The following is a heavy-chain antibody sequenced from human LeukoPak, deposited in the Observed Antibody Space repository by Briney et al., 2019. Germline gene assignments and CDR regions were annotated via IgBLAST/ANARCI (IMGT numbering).Heavy chain of an antibody. D-gene: IGHD3-16*01. CDR1: GGTFSSYA. CDR3: ARDKNGGRVCDAFDI. Sequence: SVKVSCKASGGTFSSYAISWVRQAPGQGLEWMGRIIPILGIANYAQKFQGRVTITADKSTSTAYMELSSLRSEDTAVYYCARDKNGGRVCDAFDIWGQGTMVTVSS. CDR2: IIPILGIA. J-gene: IGHJ3*02. V-gene: IGHV1-69*04.